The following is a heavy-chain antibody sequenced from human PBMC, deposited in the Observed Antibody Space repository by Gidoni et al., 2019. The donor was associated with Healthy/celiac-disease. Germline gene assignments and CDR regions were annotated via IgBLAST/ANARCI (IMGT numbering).Heavy chain of an antibody. J-gene: IGHJ6*02. Sequence: KKPGSSVKLTCKASGGSFSSYSISWVRQAPGQVLEWMGGIIPIFGTANYAQKFKGRVTITADESTSTAYMELSSLRSEDTAVYYCASFGGHGDYTRLYYYYYGMDVWGQGTTVTVSS. CDR2: IIPIFGTA. V-gene: IGHV1-69*01. CDR3: ASFGGHGDYTRLYYYYYGMDV. D-gene: IGHD4-17*01. CDR1: GGSFSSYS.